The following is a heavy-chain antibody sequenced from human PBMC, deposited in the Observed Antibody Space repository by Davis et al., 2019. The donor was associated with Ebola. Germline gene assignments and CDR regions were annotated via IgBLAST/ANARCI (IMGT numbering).Heavy chain of an antibody. Sequence: MPSETLSLTCTVSGGSISSYYWSWIRQPPGKGLEWIGYIYYSGSTNYNPSLKSRVTISVDTSKNQFSLKLSSVTAADTAVYYCARVADYCDSSGYYYYYYYYGMDVWGQGTTVTVSS. V-gene: IGHV4-59*01. CDR1: GGSISSYY. J-gene: IGHJ6*02. CDR3: ARVADYCDSSGYYYYYYYYGMDV. CDR2: IYYSGST. D-gene: IGHD3-22*01.